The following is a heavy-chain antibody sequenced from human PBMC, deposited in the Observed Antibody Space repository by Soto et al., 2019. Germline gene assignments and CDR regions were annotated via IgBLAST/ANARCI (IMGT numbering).Heavy chain of an antibody. CDR2: INPNSGGT. V-gene: IGHV1-2*04. Sequence: ASVKVSCKASGYTFTGYYMHWVRQAPGQGLEWMGWINPNSGGTNYAQKFQGWVTMTRDTSISTAYMELSRLRSDDTAVYYCARGTNRYCSSTSCQTNYYYYYYMDVWGKGTTVTVSS. CDR1: GYTFTGYY. CDR3: ARGTNRYCSSTSCQTNYYYYYYMDV. D-gene: IGHD2-2*01. J-gene: IGHJ6*03.